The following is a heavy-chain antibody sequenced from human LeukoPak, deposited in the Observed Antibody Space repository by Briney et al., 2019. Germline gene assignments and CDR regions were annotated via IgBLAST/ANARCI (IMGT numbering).Heavy chain of an antibody. CDR3: ARRPLYSSGWTRGPFDY. V-gene: IGHV4-39*01. CDR1: GGSISSSSYY. Sequence: SETLSLTCTVSGGSISSSSYYWGWIRQPPGKGLEWIGSIYYSGRTYYNPPLKSRVTISVDTSKNQFSLKLSSVTAADTAVYYCARRPLYSSGWTRGPFDYWGQGTLVTVSS. J-gene: IGHJ4*02. CDR2: IYYSGRT. D-gene: IGHD6-19*01.